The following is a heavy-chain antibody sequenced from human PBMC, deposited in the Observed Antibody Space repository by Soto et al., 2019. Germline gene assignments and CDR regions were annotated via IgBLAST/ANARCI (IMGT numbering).Heavy chain of an antibody. D-gene: IGHD3-10*01. J-gene: IGHJ5*02. CDR2: ISSSGSTI. Sequence: GWSLRLSCAASGFTFSSYEMNCVLQAPGKGLEWVSYISSSGSTIYYADSVKGRFTMSRDNAKNSLYLQMNSLRGEDTAGYYCAREWSITMGRGVIHNWFDPWGQGTLVTVSS. V-gene: IGHV3-48*03. CDR3: AREWSITMGRGVIHNWFDP. CDR1: GFTFSSYE.